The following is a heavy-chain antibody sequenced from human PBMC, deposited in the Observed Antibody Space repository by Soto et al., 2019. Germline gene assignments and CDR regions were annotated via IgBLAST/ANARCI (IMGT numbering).Heavy chain of an antibody. CDR3: AKDQGSSWYEIDY. CDR2: ISGSGGST. J-gene: IGHJ4*02. CDR1: GFTFSNYA. V-gene: IGHV3-23*01. D-gene: IGHD6-13*01. Sequence: EVQLLESGGGLVQPGGSLRLSCAASGFTFSNYAVTWVRQAPGKGLEWVSTISGSGGSTYYADSVKGRSTISRDNSKNTLYLQMTSLRAADTAVYYCAKDQGSSWYEIDYWGQGTLVTVSS.